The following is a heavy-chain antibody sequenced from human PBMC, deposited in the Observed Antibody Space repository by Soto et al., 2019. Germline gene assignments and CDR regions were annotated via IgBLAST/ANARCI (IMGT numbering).Heavy chain of an antibody. Sequence: QVQLVQSGAEVKKPGSSVKVSCKASGGTFSSYAISWVRQAPGQGLEWMGGIIPIFGTANYAQKFQGRVTITADESTSTAYMELSSLRSEDTDVYYCARSITGTVSYYYGMDVWGQGTTVTVSS. J-gene: IGHJ6*02. CDR1: GGTFSSYA. V-gene: IGHV1-69*12. CDR2: IIPIFGTA. CDR3: ARSITGTVSYYYGMDV. D-gene: IGHD1-20*01.